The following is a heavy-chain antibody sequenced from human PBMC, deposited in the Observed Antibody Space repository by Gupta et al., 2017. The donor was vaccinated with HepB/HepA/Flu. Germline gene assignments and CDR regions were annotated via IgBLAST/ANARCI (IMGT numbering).Heavy chain of an antibody. V-gene: IGHV3-33*03. CDR3: AKSASRAVAEFQS. J-gene: IGHJ4*02. CDR2: IWHDGSKK. D-gene: IGHD6-19*01. Sequence: QVDLVESGGGVVQPGSSLTLSCAGSGFTFDYYGMHWVRRAPGKGLEWVAVIWHDGSKKYYTDSVKGRFTISRDNSKNTLYLQMNSLRVGDTAMYYGAKSASRAVAEFQSWGQGTQVIVSS. CDR1: GFTFDYYG.